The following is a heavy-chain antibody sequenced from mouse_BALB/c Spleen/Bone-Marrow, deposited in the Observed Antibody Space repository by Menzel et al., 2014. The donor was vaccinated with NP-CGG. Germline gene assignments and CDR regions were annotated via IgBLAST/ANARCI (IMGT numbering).Heavy chain of an antibody. CDR1: GFAFSRYW. D-gene: IGHD1-1*01. V-gene: IGHV4-1*02. CDR3: ARLDYYGQCAD. J-gene: IGHJ3*01. Sequence: EVQLQQSGGGLVQPGGSLKLSCAASGFAFSRYWMSWVRQAPGKGLEWIGEINPDGSTINYTPSLKDKFIISRDNAKNTQYLQMSKVRSEDTALDYGARLDYYGQCADWGQGTPVTVSA. CDR2: INPDGSTI.